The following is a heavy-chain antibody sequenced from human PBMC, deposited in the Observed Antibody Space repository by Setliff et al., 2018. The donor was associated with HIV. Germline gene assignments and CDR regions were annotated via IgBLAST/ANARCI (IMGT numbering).Heavy chain of an antibody. J-gene: IGHJ4*02. CDR2: IYHSGIT. CDR3: GGNGYYSIDY. CDR1: GGSISSNW. Sequence: PSETLSLTCAVSGGSISSNWWSWVRQSPGKGLEWIGEIYHSGITHYNPSLQSRVTISVDKSKSQFSLKLNSVNAADTAVYYCGGNGYYSIDYWGQGTLVTVSS. V-gene: IGHV4-4*02. D-gene: IGHD3-22*01.